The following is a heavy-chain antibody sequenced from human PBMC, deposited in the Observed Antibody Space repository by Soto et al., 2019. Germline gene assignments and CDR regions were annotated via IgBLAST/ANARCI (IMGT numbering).Heavy chain of an antibody. CDR3: ASGSGNYPKYNWFDP. D-gene: IGHD3-10*01. CDR2: ISTSDGDT. J-gene: IGHJ5*02. Sequence: GGSLRLSCAASGFAFSDYAMTWVRQAPGKGLEWVSTISTSDGDTYYADSVKGRFTISRDNSRNTLYLQMNSLRAEDTAVYYCASGSGNYPKYNWFDPWGQGTLVTVSS. CDR1: GFAFSDYA. V-gene: IGHV3-23*01.